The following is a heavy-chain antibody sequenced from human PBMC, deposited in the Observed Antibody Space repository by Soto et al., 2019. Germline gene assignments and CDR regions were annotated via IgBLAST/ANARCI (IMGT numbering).Heavy chain of an antibody. CDR1: GFSFSSYA. J-gene: IGHJ6*02. Sequence: GGSLRLSCAASGFSFSSYAMSWVRQAPGKGLEWVSAISGSGGSTYYADSVKGRFTISRDNSKNTLYLQMNSLRAEDTAVYYCAKELFEGDSWTGRPCYYYGMDVWGQGTSVTGSS. V-gene: IGHV3-23*01. CDR2: ISGSGGST. D-gene: IGHD3-9*01. CDR3: AKELFEGDSWTGRPCYYYGMDV.